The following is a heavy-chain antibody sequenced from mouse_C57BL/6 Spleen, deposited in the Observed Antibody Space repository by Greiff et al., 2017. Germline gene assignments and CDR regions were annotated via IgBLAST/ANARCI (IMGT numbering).Heavy chain of an antibody. CDR2: IDPSDSYT. J-gene: IGHJ2*01. CDR1: GYTFTSYW. CDR3: ARGALSYFDY. Sequence: VQLQQPGAELVKPGASVKLSCKASGYTFTSYWMQWGKQRPGQGLEWIGEIDPSDSYTNYNQKFKGKATLTVDTSSSTAYMQLSSLTSEDSAVYYCARGALSYFDYWGQGTTLTVSS. V-gene: IGHV1-50*01.